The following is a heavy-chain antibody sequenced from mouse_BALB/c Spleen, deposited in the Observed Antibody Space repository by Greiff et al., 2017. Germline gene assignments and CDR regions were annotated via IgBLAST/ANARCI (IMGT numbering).Heavy chain of an antibody. CDR2: ISSGSSTI. Sequence: EVMLVESGGGLVQPGGSRKLSCAASGFTFSSFGMHWVRQAPEKGLEWVAYISSGSSTIYYADTVKGRFTISRDNPKNTLFLQMTSLRSEDTAMYYCAREDGYWYFDVWGAGTTVTVSS. J-gene: IGHJ1*01. CDR1: GFTFSSFG. V-gene: IGHV5-17*02. D-gene: IGHD2-3*01. CDR3: AREDGYWYFDV.